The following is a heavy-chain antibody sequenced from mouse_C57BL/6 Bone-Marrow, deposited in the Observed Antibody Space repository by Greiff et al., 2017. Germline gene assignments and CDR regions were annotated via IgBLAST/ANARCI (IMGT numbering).Heavy chain of an antibody. Sequence: QVQLQQSGAELVRPGASVTLSCKASGYTFTDYEMHWVKQTPVHGLEWIGAIDPETGGTAYNQKFKGKAILTADKSSSTAYMELRSLTSEDSAVYYWTRPYDGYYWNYFDDWGQGTTLTVSS. J-gene: IGHJ2*01. V-gene: IGHV1-15*01. CDR2: IDPETGGT. CDR3: TRPYDGYYWNYFDD. D-gene: IGHD2-3*01. CDR1: GYTFTDYE.